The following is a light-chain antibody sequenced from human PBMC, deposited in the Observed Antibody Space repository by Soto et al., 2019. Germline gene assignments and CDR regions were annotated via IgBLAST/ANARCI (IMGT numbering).Light chain of an antibody. J-gene: IGLJ1*01. Sequence: QSALTQPASVSGSPGQSITISCTGSSSDIGGHNYVSWYQQHPGKAPKLMIYDGSNRPSGVSNRFSGSKSGNTASLTISGLQAEDEADYYCSSYTSSRSYVFGTGTKVTVL. CDR2: DGS. CDR3: SSYTSSRSYV. CDR1: SSDIGGHNY. V-gene: IGLV2-14*01.